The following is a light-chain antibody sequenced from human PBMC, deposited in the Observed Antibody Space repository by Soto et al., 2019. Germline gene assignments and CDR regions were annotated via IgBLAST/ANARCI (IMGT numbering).Light chain of an antibody. V-gene: IGLV2-14*01. CDR2: EVV. Sequence: QSVLTQPASVSGSPGQSITISCTGTSSDVGGYNYVSWYQHHPGKAPKLMIYEVVNRPSGVSNRYSGSKSGNTASLTISGLQAEDEADYYCPSYTSSSPLVFGTGTKLPVL. J-gene: IGLJ1*01. CDR1: SSDVGGYNY. CDR3: PSYTSSSPLV.